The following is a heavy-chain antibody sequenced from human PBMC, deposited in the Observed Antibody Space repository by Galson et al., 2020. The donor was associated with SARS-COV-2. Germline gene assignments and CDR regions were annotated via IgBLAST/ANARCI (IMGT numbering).Heavy chain of an antibody. CDR3: AKARGGYDWDHYFDY. CDR2: ISGSDGRT. Sequence: GGSLRLSCAASGFTFSSYAMSWVRQAPGKGLEWVSGISGSDGRTYDADSVKGRFTIARDNSKNTLYLQMNSLRAEDTAVYYCAKARGGYDWDHYFDYWGQGTLVTVSS. D-gene: IGHD5-12*01. V-gene: IGHV3-23*01. CDR1: GFTFSSYA. J-gene: IGHJ4*02.